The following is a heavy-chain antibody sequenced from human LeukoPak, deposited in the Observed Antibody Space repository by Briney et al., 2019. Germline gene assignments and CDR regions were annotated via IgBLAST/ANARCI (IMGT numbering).Heavy chain of an antibody. CDR2: INAGNGNT. CDR1: GYTFTSYA. CDR3: ARGRITGTTWGFDY. V-gene: IGHV1-3*01. J-gene: IGHJ4*02. D-gene: IGHD1-20*01. Sequence: ASVKVSCKASGYTFTSYAMHWVRQAPGQRLEWMGWINAGNGNTKYSQKFQGRVTITRDTSASTAYMELSSLRSEDTAVYYCARGRITGTTWGFDYWGQGTLVTVSS.